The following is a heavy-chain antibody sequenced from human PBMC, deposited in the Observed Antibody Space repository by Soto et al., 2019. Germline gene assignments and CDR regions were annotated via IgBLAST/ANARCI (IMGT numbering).Heavy chain of an antibody. D-gene: IGHD3-10*01. V-gene: IGHV4-59*01. CDR2: IYYSGRT. J-gene: IGHJ6*02. CDR3: ARDFLRAFGEFGDYYYYYGMDV. CDR1: GGSISSYY. Sequence: QVQLQESGPGLVKPSETLSLTCTVSGGSISSYYWSWIRQPPGKGLERMGYIYYSGRTNYNPSLKRRVTISVDTSKNPFSLKLSSVTAADTAVYYCARDFLRAFGEFGDYYYYYGMDVWGQGTTVTVSS.